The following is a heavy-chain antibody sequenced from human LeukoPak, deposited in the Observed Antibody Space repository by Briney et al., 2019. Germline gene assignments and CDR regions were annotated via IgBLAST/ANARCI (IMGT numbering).Heavy chain of an antibody. CDR3: AKATGGTYPFDS. CDR1: GFTVSSNY. Sequence: GGSLRLSCAASGFTVSSNYMSWVRQAPGKGLEWVSVIYSGGSTYYADSVKGRFTISRDNSKSALYLQMNSLRAEDTAVYYCAKATGGTYPFDSWGQGTLVTVSS. CDR2: IYSGGST. V-gene: IGHV3-53*01. D-gene: IGHD1-26*01. J-gene: IGHJ4*02.